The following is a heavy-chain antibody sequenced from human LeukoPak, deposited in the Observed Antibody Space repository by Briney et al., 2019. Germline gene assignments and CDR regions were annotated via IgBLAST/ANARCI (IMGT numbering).Heavy chain of an antibody. V-gene: IGHV3-30*18. J-gene: IGHJ4*02. D-gene: IGHD1-7*01. CDR1: GFTFSNYA. CDR2: ISFDGSNK. Sequence: GGSLRLSCAASGFTFSNYAMHWVRQAPGKGLEWVSIISFDGSNKYYADSVKGRFTISRDNSKNTLYLQMNSLRAEGTAVYYCAKDRVVYNWNYAYYFDDWGQGTLVTVSS. CDR3: AKDRVVYNWNYAYYFDD.